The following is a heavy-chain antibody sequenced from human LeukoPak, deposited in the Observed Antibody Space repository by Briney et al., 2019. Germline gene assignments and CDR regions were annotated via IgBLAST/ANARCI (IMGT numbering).Heavy chain of an antibody. Sequence: GGSLRLSCAASGFTFNNYAMSWFRQTPGKGLEWVSSISSSSSYIYYADSVKGRFTISRDNSKNTLYLQMNSLRAEDTAVYYCAKVSWSSGSYSGGYWGQGTLVTVSS. D-gene: IGHD1-26*01. CDR3: AKVSWSSGSYSGGY. V-gene: IGHV3-23*01. CDR1: GFTFNNYA. CDR2: ISSSSSYI. J-gene: IGHJ4*02.